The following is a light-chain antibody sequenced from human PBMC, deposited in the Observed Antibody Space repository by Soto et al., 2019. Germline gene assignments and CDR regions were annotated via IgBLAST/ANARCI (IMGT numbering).Light chain of an antibody. Sequence: DIHMTQSPSSFASSLVGRVTITCRASQGISSWLAWYQQKPGKAPKLLIYAASSLQSGVPSRFSGSGSGTDFTLTISSLQPEDFATYYCQQANSFPPTFGQGTRLEIK. J-gene: IGKJ5*01. CDR1: QGISSW. CDR2: AAS. V-gene: IGKV1D-12*01. CDR3: QQANSFPPT.